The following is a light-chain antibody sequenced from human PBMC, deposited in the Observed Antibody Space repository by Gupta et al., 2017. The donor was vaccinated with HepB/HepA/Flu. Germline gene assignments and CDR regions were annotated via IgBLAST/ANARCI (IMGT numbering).Light chain of an antibody. J-gene: IGKJ4*01. Sequence: DIQMTQSPSSLSASVGDTVTITCRASQGINNNLAWFQQKPGEAPKSLIHAASSLQSGVPSKFTGSGSATXFTLTVXGLQPEDFATYYCQQYNSFPLTFGXGTKVEI. CDR3: QQYNSFPLT. CDR1: QGINNN. V-gene: IGKV1-16*02. CDR2: AAS.